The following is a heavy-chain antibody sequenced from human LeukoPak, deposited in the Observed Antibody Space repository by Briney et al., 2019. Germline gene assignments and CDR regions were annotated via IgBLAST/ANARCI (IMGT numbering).Heavy chain of an antibody. V-gene: IGHV4-59*01. J-gene: IGHJ3*02. D-gene: IGHD6-19*01. CDR3: ASGGTSSGRGNGAFDI. Sequence: SETLSLTCTVSGGSFSRYYWTWIRRPPGKGLEWIGYFYHSGSTNYNPSLKSRVTISVDTSKNQFSLRLSSVTAADTAVYYCASGGTSSGRGNGAFDIWGQGTMVTVSS. CDR1: GGSFSRYY. CDR2: FYHSGST.